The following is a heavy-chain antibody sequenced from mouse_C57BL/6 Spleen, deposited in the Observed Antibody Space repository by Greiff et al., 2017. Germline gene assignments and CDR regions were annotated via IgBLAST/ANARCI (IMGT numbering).Heavy chain of an antibody. D-gene: IGHD3-2*02. CDR1: GYTFTSYW. Sequence: QVQLQQPGAELVKPGASVKLSCKASGYTFTSYWMHGVKQRPGQGLEWIGMIHPNSGSTNYNEKFKSKATLTVDKSSSTAYMQLSSLTSEDSAVYYCARSPSSGPYYFDYWGQGTTLTVSS. V-gene: IGHV1-64*01. CDR3: ARSPSSGPYYFDY. J-gene: IGHJ2*01. CDR2: IHPNSGST.